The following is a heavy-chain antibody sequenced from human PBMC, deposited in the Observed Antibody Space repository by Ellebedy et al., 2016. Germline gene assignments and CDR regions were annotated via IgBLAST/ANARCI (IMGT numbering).Heavy chain of an antibody. J-gene: IGHJ4*02. V-gene: IGHV1-46*01. D-gene: IGHD1-26*01. CDR3: AREWRVLVGAPGEVDH. CDR2: ISPSDTT. Sequence: ASVKVSCKASGYTFISYHMHWVRQAPGQGLEWMGIISPSDTTAYPQKFQGRVTLTRDTSTNTVYMDLSSLRSEDTAVYYCAREWRVLVGAPGEVDHWGQGTLVTVSS. CDR1: GYTFISYH.